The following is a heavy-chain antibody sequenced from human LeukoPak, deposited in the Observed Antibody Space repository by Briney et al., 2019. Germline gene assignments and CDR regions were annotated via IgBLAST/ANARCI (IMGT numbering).Heavy chain of an antibody. CDR1: GGSISSYY. Sequence: PSETLSLTCTVSGGSISSYYWSWIRQPPGKGLEWIGYIYYSGSTNYNPSLKSRVTISVDTSKNQFSLKLTSVTAADTAVYYCARRLYYDGNPFDYWGQGTLVTVSS. J-gene: IGHJ4*02. D-gene: IGHD4-23*01. CDR3: ARRLYYDGNPFDY. CDR2: IYYSGST. V-gene: IGHV4-59*08.